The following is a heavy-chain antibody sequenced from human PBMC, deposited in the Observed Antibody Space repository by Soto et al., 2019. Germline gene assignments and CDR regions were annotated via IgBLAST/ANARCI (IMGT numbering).Heavy chain of an antibody. J-gene: IGHJ4*02. CDR1: GYTFTSYG. CDR2: ISAYSGNT. Sequence: ASVKVSWKASGYTFTSYGISLVRQAPGQGLEWMGWISAYSGNTNYAQKLQSRVTRTTDTSTSTAYMELSSLRSDDTAVYYCARVSSWYVGYWGQGTLVTVSS. CDR3: ARVSSWYVGY. D-gene: IGHD6-13*01. V-gene: IGHV1-18*01.